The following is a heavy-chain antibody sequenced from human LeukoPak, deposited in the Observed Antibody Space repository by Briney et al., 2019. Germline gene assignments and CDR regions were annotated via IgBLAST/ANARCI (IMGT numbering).Heavy chain of an antibody. CDR1: GDSVSSGNYY. CDR3: AREIRTSHSYFDY. J-gene: IGHJ4*02. D-gene: IGHD2-2*01. V-gene: IGHV4-31*03. CDR2: IYYSGST. Sequence: SETLSLTCTVSGDSVSSGNYYWSWIRQHPGKGLEWIGYIYYSGSTSYNPSLKSRITISVDTSKNQFSLKLSSVTAADTAVYYCAREIRTSHSYFDYWGQGTLVTVSS.